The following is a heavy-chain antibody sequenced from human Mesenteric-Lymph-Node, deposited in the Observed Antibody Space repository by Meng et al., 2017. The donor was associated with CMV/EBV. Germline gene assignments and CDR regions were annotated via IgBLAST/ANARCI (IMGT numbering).Heavy chain of an antibody. CDR1: GFTVNNKC. CDR3: ARETPDYDFQFDP. V-gene: IGHV3-53*05. CDR2: IYSGDST. J-gene: IGHJ5*02. D-gene: IGHD3-3*01. Sequence: GGSLRLSCAASGFTVNNKCMNWVRQAPGEGLEWVSVIYSGDSTYYADSVKGRFTISRDNSKNTLYLQMNSLRAEDTAVYYCARETPDYDFQFDPWGQGTLVTVSS.